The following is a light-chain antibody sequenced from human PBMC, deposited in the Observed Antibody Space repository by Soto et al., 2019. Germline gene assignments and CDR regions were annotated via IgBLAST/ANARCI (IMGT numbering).Light chain of an antibody. J-gene: IGKJ5*01. CDR2: GTS. V-gene: IGKV3-20*01. Sequence: EIVLTQSPATLSLSPGERATLSCRASQSLSNFFLAWYQQKPGQAPRLLIYGTSIRATGIPDRFSGSGSETDFTLTISRLEPEDFAVYCCQQHGISHITFGQGTRLEN. CDR3: QQHGISHIT. CDR1: QSLSNFF.